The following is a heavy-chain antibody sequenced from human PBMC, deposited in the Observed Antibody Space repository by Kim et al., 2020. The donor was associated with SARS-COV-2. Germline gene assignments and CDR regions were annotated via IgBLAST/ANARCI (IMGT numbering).Heavy chain of an antibody. V-gene: IGHV3-33*06. Sequence: SDGSNKYYADSVMGRFTISRDNSKNMLFLQMNSLRDEDTAVYYCANFESWGQGTLVTVSS. CDR2: SDGSNK. CDR3: ANFES. J-gene: IGHJ4*02.